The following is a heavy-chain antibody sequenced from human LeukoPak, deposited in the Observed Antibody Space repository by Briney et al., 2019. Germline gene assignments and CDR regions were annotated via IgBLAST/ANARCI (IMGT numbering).Heavy chain of an antibody. V-gene: IGHV4-61*02. CDR1: GGSISSGSYY. D-gene: IGHD6-19*01. J-gene: IGHJ6*03. CDR3: ARDGNSSGWYALYYMDV. CDR2: IYTSGST. Sequence: SQTLSLTCTVSGGSISSGSYYWSWIRQPAGKGLEWIGRIYTSGSTNYNPSLKSRVTISVDTSKNQFSLKLSSVTAADTAVYYCARDGNSSGWYALYYMDVWGKGTTVTVYS.